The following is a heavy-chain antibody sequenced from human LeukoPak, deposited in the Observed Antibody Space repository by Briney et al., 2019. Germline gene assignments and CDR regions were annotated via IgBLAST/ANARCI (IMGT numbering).Heavy chain of an antibody. CDR1: GFTFDDYG. CDR2: ISGSGGST. V-gene: IGHV3-23*01. CDR3: ARRAELSTLDY. D-gene: IGHD3-16*02. Sequence: GGSLRLSCAASGFTFDDYGMSWVRQAPGKGLEWVSAISGSGGSTYYADSVKGRFTISRDNSKNTLYLQMNSLRAEDTAVYYCARRAELSTLDYWGQGTLVTVSS. J-gene: IGHJ4*02.